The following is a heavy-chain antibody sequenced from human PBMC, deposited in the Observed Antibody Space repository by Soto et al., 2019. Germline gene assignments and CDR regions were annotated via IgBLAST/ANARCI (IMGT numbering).Heavy chain of an antibody. CDR3: ATSTGIAAAADY. D-gene: IGHD6-13*01. Sequence: IRQPPGKGLEWIGEINHSGSTNYNPSLKSRVTISVDTSKNQFSLKLSSVTAADTAVYYCATSTGIAAAADYRTQGTLVPVS. J-gene: IGHJ4*02. CDR2: INHSGST. V-gene: IGHV4-34*01.